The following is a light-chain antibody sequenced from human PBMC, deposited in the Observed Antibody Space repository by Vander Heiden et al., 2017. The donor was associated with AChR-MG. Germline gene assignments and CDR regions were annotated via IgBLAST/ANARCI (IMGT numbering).Light chain of an antibody. Sequence: VLTRSPGTLSSSTGERATLSCRASQSVSSSYVGWYQQTPGQAPRLLNYGASRRATGIPDRSSGSGAGTDFTLTSSRLEPEDFAVYYCQQYGSSWTFGQGTKVEIK. CDR2: GAS. CDR3: QQYGSSWT. V-gene: IGKV3-20*01. J-gene: IGKJ1*01. CDR1: QSVSSSY.